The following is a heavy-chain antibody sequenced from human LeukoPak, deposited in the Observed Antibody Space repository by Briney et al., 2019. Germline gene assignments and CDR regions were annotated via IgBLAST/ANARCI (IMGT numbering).Heavy chain of an antibody. V-gene: IGHV4-59*08. J-gene: IGHJ6*02. D-gene: IGHD3-9*01. Sequence: KASETLSLTCTVSGGSISSYYWSWIRQPPGKGLEWIGYIYYSGSTNYNPSLKSRVTISVDTSKNQFSLKLSSVTAADTAVYYCARQGTYYDILTGYYPSGMDVWGQGTTVTVSS. CDR2: IYYSGST. CDR3: ARQGTYYDILTGYYPSGMDV. CDR1: GGSISSYY.